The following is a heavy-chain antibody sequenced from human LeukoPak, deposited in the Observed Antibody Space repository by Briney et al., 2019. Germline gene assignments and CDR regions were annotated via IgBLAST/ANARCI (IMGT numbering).Heavy chain of an antibody. J-gene: IGHJ4*02. CDR2: INHSGST. CDR3: ARDREADFWSGYSTIDY. Sequence: SETLSLTCAVYGGSFSGYYWSWIRQPPGKGLEWIGEINHSGSTNYNPSLKSRVTISVDTSKNQFSLKLSSVTAADTAVYYCARDREADFWSGYSTIDYWGQGTLVTVSS. D-gene: IGHD3-3*01. CDR1: GGSFSGYY. V-gene: IGHV4-34*01.